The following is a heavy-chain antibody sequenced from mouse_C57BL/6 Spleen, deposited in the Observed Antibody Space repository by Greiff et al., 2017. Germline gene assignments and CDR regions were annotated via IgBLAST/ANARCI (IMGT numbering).Heavy chain of an antibody. J-gene: IGHJ1*03. CDR2: IDPSDSET. CDR3: ARSPCYYGSSYWYFGV. V-gene: IGHV1-52*01. D-gene: IGHD1-1*01. Sequence: VQLQQPGAELVRPGSSVKLSCKASGYTFTSYWMHWVKQRPIQGLEWIGNIDPSDSETHYNQKFKDKATLTVDKSSSPASMRLSRLTSEDSAVYYCARSPCYYGSSYWYFGVWGTGTTVTVSS. CDR1: GYTFTSYW.